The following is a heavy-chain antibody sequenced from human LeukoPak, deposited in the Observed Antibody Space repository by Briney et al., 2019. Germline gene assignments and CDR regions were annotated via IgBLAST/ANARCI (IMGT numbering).Heavy chain of an antibody. CDR3: ARDLSRSYYYDSRPGAFDI. D-gene: IGHD3-22*01. Sequence: GGSLRLSCAASGFTFSSYWMSCVRQAPGKGLEWVANIKQDGSEKYYVDSVKGRFTISRDNAKNSLYLQMNSLRAEDTAVYYCARDLSRSYYYDSRPGAFDIWGQGTMVTVSS. V-gene: IGHV3-7*01. CDR2: IKQDGSEK. J-gene: IGHJ3*02. CDR1: GFTFSSYW.